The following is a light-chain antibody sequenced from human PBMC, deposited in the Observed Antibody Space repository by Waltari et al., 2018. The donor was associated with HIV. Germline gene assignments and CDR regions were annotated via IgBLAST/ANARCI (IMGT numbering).Light chain of an antibody. CDR3: QQYGSSPYT. CDR1: QSVSSSY. CDR2: GAS. V-gene: IGKV3-20*01. J-gene: IGKJ2*01. Sequence: EIVLTQSPGTLSLSPGERAILSCRASQSVSSSYLAWYQQKPGQAPRLLIYGASSRATRIPDRFSGSGSGTDFTLTISRLEPEDFAVYYCQQYGSSPYTFGQGTKLEIK.